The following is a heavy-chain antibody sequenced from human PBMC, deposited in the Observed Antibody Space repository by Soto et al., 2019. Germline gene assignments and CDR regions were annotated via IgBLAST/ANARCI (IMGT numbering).Heavy chain of an antibody. CDR2: INPSGGST. J-gene: IGHJ5*02. V-gene: IGHV1-46*01. CDR1: GYTFTSYY. CDR3: ASNGGYENWFDP. D-gene: IGHD5-12*01. Sequence: ASVKVSCKASGYTFTSYYMHWVRQAPGQGLEWMGIINPSGGSTSYAQRFQGRVTMTRDTSTSTVYMELSSLRSEVTAVYYCASNGGYENWFDPWGQGTLVTGSS.